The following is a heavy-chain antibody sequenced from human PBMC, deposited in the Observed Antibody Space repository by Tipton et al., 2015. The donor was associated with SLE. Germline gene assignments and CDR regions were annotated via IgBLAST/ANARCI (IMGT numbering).Heavy chain of an antibody. CDR3: ARGGYFNWFDP. CDR1: GGSISSYY. Sequence: TLSLTCTVSGGSISSYYWSWIRQPPGKGLEWIGYIYYSGSTNYNPSLKSRVTISVDTSKNQFSLKLSSVTAADTAVYYCARGGYFNWFDPWGQGTLVTVSP. D-gene: IGHD3-22*01. J-gene: IGHJ5*02. CDR2: IYYSGST. V-gene: IGHV4-59*01.